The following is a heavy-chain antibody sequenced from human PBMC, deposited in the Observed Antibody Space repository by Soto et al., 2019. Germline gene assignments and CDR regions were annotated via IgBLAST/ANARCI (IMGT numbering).Heavy chain of an antibody. CDR1: SGSISSTNW. Sequence: QVQLQESGPELVKPSGTLSLSCVVSSGSISSTNWWSWVRQPPGRGLEWIGAIYHSGSINYNPSLRSRVTISVDKSKNQFSLNLISVTAAHTAVYFCVKEGSGWSYLDHWGQGILVTVSS. CDR3: VKEGSGWSYLDH. CDR2: IYHSGSI. D-gene: IGHD6-19*01. V-gene: IGHV4-4*02. J-gene: IGHJ4*02.